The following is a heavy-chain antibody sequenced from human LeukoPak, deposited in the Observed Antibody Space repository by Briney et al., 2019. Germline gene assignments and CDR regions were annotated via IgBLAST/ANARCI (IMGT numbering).Heavy chain of an antibody. CDR1: GGSFSGYY. J-gene: IGHJ4*02. D-gene: IGHD6-13*01. Sequence: SETLSLTCAVYGGSFSGYYWSWIRQPPGKGLEWIGEINHSGSTNYNPSLKSRVTISVDTSKNQFSLKLSSVTAADTAVYYCARGSKMYSSSWYARYFDYWAREPWSPSPQ. CDR3: ARGSKMYSSSWYARYFDY. V-gene: IGHV4-34*01. CDR2: INHSGST.